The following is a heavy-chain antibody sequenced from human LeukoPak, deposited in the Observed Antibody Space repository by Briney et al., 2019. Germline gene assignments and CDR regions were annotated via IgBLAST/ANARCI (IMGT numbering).Heavy chain of an antibody. D-gene: IGHD3-10*01. CDR1: GFTFSGYS. Sequence: PGGSLRLSCAASGFTFSGYSMNWVRPAPGKGLEWISFINSSSSTKYYTDSVKGRFIISRDNGKNSLYLQVNSLRDEDTAVYYCARIGGPGYYYYGMDVWGQGTTVTVSS. CDR2: INSSSSTK. J-gene: IGHJ6*02. V-gene: IGHV3-48*02. CDR3: ARIGGPGYYYYGMDV.